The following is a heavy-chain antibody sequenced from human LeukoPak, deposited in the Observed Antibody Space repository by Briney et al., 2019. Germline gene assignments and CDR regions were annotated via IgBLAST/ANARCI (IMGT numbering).Heavy chain of an antibody. J-gene: IGHJ4*02. CDR3: AKAQVSRGYRNSFDQ. D-gene: IGHD5-24*01. V-gene: IGHV3-23*01. Sequence: QPGGSLRLSCAASGFTFSIYAMSWVRQAPGKGLEGVSDISDSGGGTYYADSVKGRFTISRDNSKNTLYLQMNSLRAEDTAVYYCAKAQVSRGYRNSFDQWGQGTLVTVSS. CDR1: GFTFSIYA. CDR2: ISDSGGGT.